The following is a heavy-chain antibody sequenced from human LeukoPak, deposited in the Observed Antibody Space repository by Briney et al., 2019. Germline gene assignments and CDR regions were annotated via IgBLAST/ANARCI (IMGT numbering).Heavy chain of an antibody. Sequence: GASVKVSCKASGYTFTGYYMHWVRQAPGQGLEWMGWINPNSGGTNYAQKFRGRVTMTRDTSISTVHMELSRLRYDDTALYYCARAAYSGSPPPYWYFDLWGRGTLVTVSS. CDR1: GYTFTGYY. D-gene: IGHD6-13*01. J-gene: IGHJ2*01. CDR2: INPNSGGT. CDR3: ARAAYSGSPPPYWYFDL. V-gene: IGHV1-2*02.